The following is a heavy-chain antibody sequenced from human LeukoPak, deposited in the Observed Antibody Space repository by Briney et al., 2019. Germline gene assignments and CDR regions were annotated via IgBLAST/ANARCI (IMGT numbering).Heavy chain of an antibody. CDR1: GGIFNNYA. V-gene: IGHV1-69*13. D-gene: IGHD3-22*01. Sequence: SVKVSCKASGGIFNNYAISWVRQAPGQGLEWMGGIIPIFGTANYVQKFQGRVTITADESTSTAYMELSSLRSEDTAVHYCARGGYYDSSGLYYYYMDVWGKGTTVTVSS. CDR3: ARGGYYDSSGLYYYYMDV. J-gene: IGHJ6*03. CDR2: IIPIFGTA.